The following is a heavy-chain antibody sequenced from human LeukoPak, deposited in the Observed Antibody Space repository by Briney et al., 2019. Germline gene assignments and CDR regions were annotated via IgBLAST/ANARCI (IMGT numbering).Heavy chain of an antibody. CDR3: AKDRWYYDSSGYPYFDY. CDR2: ISGSGDST. J-gene: IGHJ4*02. Sequence: PGGSLRLSCAASGFTFSSYAMSWVRQAPGKGLEWVSAISGSGDSTYYADSVKGRFTISRDNSKNTLYLQMNSLRAEDTAVYYCAKDRWYYDSSGYPYFDYWGQGTLVTASS. D-gene: IGHD3-22*01. V-gene: IGHV3-23*01. CDR1: GFTFSSYA.